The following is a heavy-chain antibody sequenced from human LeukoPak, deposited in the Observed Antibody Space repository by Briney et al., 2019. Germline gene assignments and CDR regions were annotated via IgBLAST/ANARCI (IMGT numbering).Heavy chain of an antibody. Sequence: SETLSLTCTVSGGSISSYYWSWIRQPPGKGLEWIGYIYYSGSTNYNPSLKSRVTISVDTSKNHFSLKLRSVTAADTAVYYCARSLGLERRYYFYHMDVWGKGTTVTVSS. CDR3: ARSLGLERRYYFYHMDV. V-gene: IGHV4-59*01. J-gene: IGHJ6*03. CDR1: GGSISSYY. D-gene: IGHD1-1*01. CDR2: IYYSGST.